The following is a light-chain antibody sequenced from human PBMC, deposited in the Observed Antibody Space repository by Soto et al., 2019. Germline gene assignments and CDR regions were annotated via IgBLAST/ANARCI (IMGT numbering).Light chain of an antibody. J-gene: IGKJ5*01. Sequence: DIQMTQSPSTLSGSVGDRVTITCRASQTISSWLAWYQQKPGKAPKLLIYKASSLESGVPSRFSGSGSGTEFTLTISSLQPDDFATYYCQQYHRSSITFGQGTRREIK. CDR1: QTISSW. CDR2: KAS. CDR3: QQYHRSSIT. V-gene: IGKV1-5*03.